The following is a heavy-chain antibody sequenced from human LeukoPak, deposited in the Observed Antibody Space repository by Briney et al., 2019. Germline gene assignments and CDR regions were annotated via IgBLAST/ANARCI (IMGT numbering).Heavy chain of an antibody. Sequence: SETLPLTCGVYGVSFSDYYWSWIRQSPGKGLEWIGEINHSGSTNYNPSLKSRVTMSVDTSKNQFSLSLSSVTAADTAVYYCAREGEYFDLWGRGTLVTVSS. CDR3: AREGEYFDL. J-gene: IGHJ2*01. CDR2: INHSGST. CDR1: GVSFSDYY. V-gene: IGHV4-34*01.